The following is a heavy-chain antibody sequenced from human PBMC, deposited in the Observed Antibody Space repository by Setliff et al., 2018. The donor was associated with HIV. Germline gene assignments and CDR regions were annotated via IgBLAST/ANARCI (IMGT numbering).Heavy chain of an antibody. CDR1: GFTSSNYD. CDR2: IWYGGSDK. CDR3: ARHSDWYGNDAFDI. V-gene: IGHV3-33*08. Sequence: GGSLRLSCAASGFTSSNYDMHWVRQAPGKGLAWVAVIWYGGSDKYYADSVKGRFTISNDNSKKTLYLQMNSLRAEDTAVYYCARHSDWYGNDAFDIWGQGTRVTVSS. J-gene: IGHJ3*02. D-gene: IGHD6-19*01.